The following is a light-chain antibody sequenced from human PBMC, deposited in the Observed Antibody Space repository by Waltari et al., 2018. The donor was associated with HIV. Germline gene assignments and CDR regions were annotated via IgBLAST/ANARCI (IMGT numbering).Light chain of an antibody. CDR3: ATWDDSLRGVV. J-gene: IGLJ2*01. CDR1: SSNIGSNY. CDR2: RNN. V-gene: IGLV1-47*01. Sequence: QSVLTQPPSASGTPRQRISISCFGSSSNIGSNYVYWYQQHPGTAPTLLIYRNNQRPSGVPDRFSGSKSGTSASLAISGLRSEDEADYYCATWDDSLRGVVFGGGAKLTVL.